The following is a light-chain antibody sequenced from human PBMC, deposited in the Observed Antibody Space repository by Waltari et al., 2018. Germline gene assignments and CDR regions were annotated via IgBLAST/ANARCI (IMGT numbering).Light chain of an antibody. Sequence: QSALTQPASVSGTPGQSTTISCSGTTSAVGSYDLFSWYQQHPGEPPKLLICEVFKRPPDTSSRFSGAKSGSTASLTISGLQPEDEADYYCCSYAGRGTYVFGSGTKVTVL. CDR3: CSYAGRGTYV. CDR2: EVF. CDR1: TSAVGSYDL. J-gene: IGLJ1*01. V-gene: IGLV2-23*02.